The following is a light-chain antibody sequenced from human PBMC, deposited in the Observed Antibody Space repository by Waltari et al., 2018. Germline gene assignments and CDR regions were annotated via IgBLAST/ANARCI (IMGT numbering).Light chain of an antibody. J-gene: IGLJ3*02. Sequence: SSELTQDPAVSVALGQTVRITCQGDSLRSYYASWYQQKPGQAPVLVIYGKNNRPSGIPDRFSGSSSGNTASLTITGAQAEDEADYYCNSRDSSGNQLKVFGGGTKLTVL. CDR3: NSRDSSGNQLKV. CDR2: GKN. CDR1: SLRSYY. V-gene: IGLV3-19*01.